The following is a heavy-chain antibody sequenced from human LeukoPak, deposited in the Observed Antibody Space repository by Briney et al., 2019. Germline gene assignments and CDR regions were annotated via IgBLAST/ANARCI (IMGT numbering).Heavy chain of an antibody. J-gene: IGHJ6*02. Sequence: TSETLSLTCTVSGGSISSSSYYWGWIRQPPGKGLEWIGSIYYSGSTYYNPSLKSRVTISVDTSKNQFSLKLSSVTAADTAVYCCARRVRHHSYYYYGMDVWGQGTTVTVSS. V-gene: IGHV4-39*01. D-gene: IGHD4-23*01. CDR3: ARRVRHHSYYYYGMDV. CDR1: GGSISSSSYY. CDR2: IYYSGST.